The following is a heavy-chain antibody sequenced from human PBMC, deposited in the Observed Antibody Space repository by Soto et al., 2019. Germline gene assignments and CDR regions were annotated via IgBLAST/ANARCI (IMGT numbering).Heavy chain of an antibody. CDR2: IYYSGST. J-gene: IGHJ5*02. V-gene: IGHV4-59*01. CDR3: ARMRGYSSSTNWFDP. D-gene: IGHD6-13*01. CDR1: GGSISSYY. Sequence: SETLSLTCTVSGGSISSYYWSWIRQPPGKGLEWIGYIYYSGSTNYNPSLKSRVTISVDTSKNQFSLKLSSVTAADTAVYYCARMRGYSSSTNWFDPWGQVTLVTAST.